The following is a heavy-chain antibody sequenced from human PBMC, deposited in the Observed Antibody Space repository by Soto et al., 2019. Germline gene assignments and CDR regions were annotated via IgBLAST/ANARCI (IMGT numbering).Heavy chain of an antibody. CDR3: ASGSTYSGLDV. V-gene: IGHV3-13*05. J-gene: IGHJ6*02. CDR1: GFTFSSYA. Sequence: PWGSLRLSCVASGFTFSSYAMHWVRQATGKGLEWVSAIGTAGAPYYPGSVKGRFTISRENAKNSLYLQMNSLRDGDTAVYSCASGSTYSGLDVWGQGTTVTVSS. CDR2: IGTAGAP.